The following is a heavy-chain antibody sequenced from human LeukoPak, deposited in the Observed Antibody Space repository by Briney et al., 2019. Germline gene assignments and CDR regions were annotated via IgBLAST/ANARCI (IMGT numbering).Heavy chain of an antibody. CDR3: ARAGSSWSFDY. CDR2: ICYIGNI. J-gene: IGHJ4*02. CDR1: GDSVSSYY. V-gene: IGHV4-59*02. D-gene: IGHD6-13*01. Sequence: SETLSLTCTVSGDSVSSYYWSWIRQPPGKGLEWIGYICYIGNINYNPSLKSRATISVDTPKNQFSLKLSSVTAADTAVYYCARAGSSWSFDYWGQGALVTVSS.